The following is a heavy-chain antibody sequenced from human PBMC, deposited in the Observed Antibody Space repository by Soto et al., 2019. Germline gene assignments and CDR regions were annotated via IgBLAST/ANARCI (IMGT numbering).Heavy chain of an antibody. CDR1: GGSISSSSYY. D-gene: IGHD3-10*02. Sequence: SETLSLTCTVSGGSISSSSYYWGWIRQPPGKGLEWIGSIYYSGSTYYNPSLKSRVTISVDTSKNQFSLKLSSVTAADTAVYYCARLKSVRGVLQYYYGMDVWGQGTTVTAP. CDR2: IYYSGST. CDR3: ARLKSVRGVLQYYYGMDV. J-gene: IGHJ6*02. V-gene: IGHV4-39*01.